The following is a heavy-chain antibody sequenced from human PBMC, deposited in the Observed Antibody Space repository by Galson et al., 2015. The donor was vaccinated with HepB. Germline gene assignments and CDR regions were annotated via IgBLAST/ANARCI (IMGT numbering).Heavy chain of an antibody. J-gene: IGHJ4*02. CDR3: VRDSSYWGPHGNFDY. D-gene: IGHD5-24*01. CDR1: GFTFSDAW. Sequence: SLRLSCAASGFTFSDAWMSWVRQAPGKGLEWVGRIKSKSDSGTTEYAAPVKGRFAISRDDSKTTLYLQMNSLKTEDTAVYYCVRDSSYWGPHGNFDYWGQGTLVTVSS. CDR2: IKSKSDSGTT. V-gene: IGHV3-15*01.